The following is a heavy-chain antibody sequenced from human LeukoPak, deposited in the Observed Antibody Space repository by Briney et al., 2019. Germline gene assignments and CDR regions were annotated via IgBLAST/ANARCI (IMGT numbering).Heavy chain of an antibody. CDR2: ISSTSGYI. D-gene: IGHD3-10*01. Sequence: PGGSLRLSCAASGFTFSNYGMNWVRQAPGQGLEWVSTISSTSGYIYYADSVKGRFTISRDNSKNSLFLQMNSLRGEDTAVYYCARDRADGGSGGDPFDVWGQGTMVTVSS. CDR1: GFTFSNYG. CDR3: ARDRADGGSGGDPFDV. J-gene: IGHJ3*01. V-gene: IGHV3-21*01.